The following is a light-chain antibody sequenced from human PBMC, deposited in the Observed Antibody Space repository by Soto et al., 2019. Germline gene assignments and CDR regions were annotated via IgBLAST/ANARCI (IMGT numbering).Light chain of an antibody. CDR2: GAS. V-gene: IGKV1-39*01. J-gene: IGKJ1*01. Sequence: DIQMTQSPSSLSASVGDRVTITCQASQDIRTHLNWFQQKPGKAPKLLIYGASYLEIGVPSRFSGGGSGTEFTLTISSLQPEDFATYYCQQSYSTRWTFGQGTKVDIK. CDR3: QQSYSTRWT. CDR1: QDIRTH.